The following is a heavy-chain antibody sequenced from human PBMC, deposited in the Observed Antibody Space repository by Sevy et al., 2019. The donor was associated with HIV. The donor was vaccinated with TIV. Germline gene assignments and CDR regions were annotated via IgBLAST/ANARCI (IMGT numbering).Heavy chain of an antibody. V-gene: IGHV3-48*02. J-gene: IGHJ4*02. CDR3: ARDTLGGYYDSSGYNFDY. CDR2: ISSSSSTI. Sequence: GSLRLSCAASGFTFSSYSMNWVRQAPGKGLEWVSYISSSSSTIYYADSVKGRFTISRDNAKNSLYLQMNSLRDEDTAVYYCARDTLGGYYDSSGYNFDYWGQGTLVTVSS. D-gene: IGHD3-22*01. CDR1: GFTFSSYS.